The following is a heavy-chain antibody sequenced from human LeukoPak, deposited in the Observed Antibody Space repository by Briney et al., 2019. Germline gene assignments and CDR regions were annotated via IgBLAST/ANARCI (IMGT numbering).Heavy chain of an antibody. CDR3: ARDPGPGSSSRYNWFDP. Sequence: GGSLRLSCAASGFTVSSNYMSWVRQAPGKGLEWVSVIYSGGTIYYADSVKGRFTISRDNSKNTLYLQMNSLRAEDTAVYYCARDPGPGSSSRYNWFDPWGQGTLVTVSS. CDR2: IYSGGTI. D-gene: IGHD6-6*01. V-gene: IGHV3-66*02. J-gene: IGHJ5*02. CDR1: GFTVSSNY.